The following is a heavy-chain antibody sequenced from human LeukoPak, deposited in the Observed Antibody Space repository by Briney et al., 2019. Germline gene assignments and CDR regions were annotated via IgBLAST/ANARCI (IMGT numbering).Heavy chain of an antibody. CDR1: GYTFTGYY. CDR3: ASSSPGPDPYYYYSMDV. V-gene: IGHV1-2*02. Sequence: GASVKVSCKAAGYTFTGYYMHWVRQPPGQGLEWMGWINPNNDGTDYAQKFQGKVSMTSATSISTAYMELSKLRSDDTAVYSCASSSPGPDPYYYYSMDVWGKGTTVTTSS. J-gene: IGHJ6*03. CDR2: INPNNDGT.